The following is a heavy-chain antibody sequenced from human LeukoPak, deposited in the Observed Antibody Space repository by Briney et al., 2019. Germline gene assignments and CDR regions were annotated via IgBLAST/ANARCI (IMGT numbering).Heavy chain of an antibody. CDR2: IYYSGST. J-gene: IGHJ4*02. CDR3: ARARGYSYGPRYYYFDY. V-gene: IGHV4-39*07. CDR1: GGSISSSSYY. D-gene: IGHD5-18*01. Sequence: SETLSLTCTVSGGSISSSSYYWGWIRQPPGKGLEWIGSIYYSGSTYYNPSLKSRVTISVDTSKNQFSLKLSSVTAADTAVYYCARARGYSYGPRYYYFDYWGQGTLVTVSS.